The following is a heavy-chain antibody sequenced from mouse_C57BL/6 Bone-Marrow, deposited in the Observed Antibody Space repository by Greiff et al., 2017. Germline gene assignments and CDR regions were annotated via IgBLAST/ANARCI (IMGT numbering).Heavy chain of an antibody. V-gene: IGHV1-80*01. D-gene: IGHD1-1*01. J-gene: IGHJ1*03. Sequence: QVQLKQSGAELVKPGASVKISCKASGYAFSSYWMNWVKQRPGKGLEWIGQIYPGDGDTNYNGTFKGKATLTADKSSSTAYMQLSSLTSEDSAVYFCARPYYYGSSYWYVDVWGTGTTVTVSS. CDR2: IYPGDGDT. CDR3: ARPYYYGSSYWYVDV. CDR1: GYAFSSYW.